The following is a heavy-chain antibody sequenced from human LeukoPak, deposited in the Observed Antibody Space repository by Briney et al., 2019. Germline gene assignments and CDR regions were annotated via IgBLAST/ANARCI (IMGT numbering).Heavy chain of an antibody. V-gene: IGHV1-18*01. D-gene: IGHD3-10*01. CDR1: GYTFTSYG. CDR3: ARDRGDGSGSLDYYYFMDV. J-gene: IGHJ6*03. Sequence: ASVKVSCKASGYTFTSYGISWVRQAPGQGLEWMGWISAYNGNTNYAQKFQGRVTMTTDTYTSTAYMELRSLGSDATAVYYCARDRGDGSGSLDYYYFMDVRGKETAVTISS. CDR2: ISAYNGNT.